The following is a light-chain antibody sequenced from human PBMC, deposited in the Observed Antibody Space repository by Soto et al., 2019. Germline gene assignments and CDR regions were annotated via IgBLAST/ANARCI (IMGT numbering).Light chain of an antibody. CDR3: SSYTSTSTLL. J-gene: IGLJ2*01. CDR2: DVT. CDR1: NSDVGGYNY. Sequence: QSVLTQPASVSGSPGQSITISCTGTNSDVGGYNYVSWYQHHPGKAPKLMIFDVTTRPSGVSNRFSGSKSGNTASLTISGLQAEDEADYYCSSYTSTSTLLFGGGTKVTVL. V-gene: IGLV2-14*01.